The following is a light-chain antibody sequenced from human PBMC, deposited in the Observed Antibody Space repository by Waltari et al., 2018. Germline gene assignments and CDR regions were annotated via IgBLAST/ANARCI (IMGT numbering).Light chain of an antibody. CDR3: QQYNNWPLT. Sequence: EIVMTQSPDTLSVSPWERANLSCRASQTINNNLAWFQQKPGQAPRLLIYGASTRATDIPARFSGSGSGTAFTLTISSLQSEDIAVYFCQQYNNWPLTFGPGTKVETK. V-gene: IGKV3-15*01. CDR1: QTINNN. J-gene: IGKJ1*01. CDR2: GAS.